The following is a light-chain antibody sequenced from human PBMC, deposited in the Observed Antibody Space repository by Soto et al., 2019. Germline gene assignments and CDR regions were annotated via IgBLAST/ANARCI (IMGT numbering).Light chain of an antibody. CDR2: LEGSGSY. V-gene: IGLV4-60*02. J-gene: IGLJ2*01. CDR1: SGHSSYI. Sequence: QSVLTQSSSASASLGSSVKLTCTLSSGHSSYIIAWHQQQPGKAPRYLMKLEGSGSYNKGSGVPDRFSGSSSGADRYLTISNLQFEDEADYYCETWDSNTVVFGGGPKLTVL. CDR3: ETWDSNTVV.